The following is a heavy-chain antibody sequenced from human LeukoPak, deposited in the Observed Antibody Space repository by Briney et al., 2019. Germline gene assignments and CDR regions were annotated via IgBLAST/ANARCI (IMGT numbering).Heavy chain of an antibody. D-gene: IGHD4-17*01. V-gene: IGHV4-30-2*01. CDR2: IYFSGTS. J-gene: IGHJ4*02. Sequence: SQTLSLTCAVSGGSIGSADYSWSWIRQPPGKGLEWIGHIYFSGTSYHNPSLKSRVTISLDTSKNQFSLELTSVTAADTAVYFCAGSTYGDYPNFDSWGQGTLAIVSS. CDR3: AGSTYGDYPNFDS. CDR1: GGSIGSADYS.